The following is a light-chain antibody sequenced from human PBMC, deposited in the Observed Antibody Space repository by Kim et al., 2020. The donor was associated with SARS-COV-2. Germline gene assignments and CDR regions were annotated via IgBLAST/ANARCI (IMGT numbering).Light chain of an antibody. CDR3: EQYSSYSRT. J-gene: IGKJ1*01. CDR1: QSISSW. CDR2: KAS. Sequence: DIQMTQSPSTLSASVGDRVTVTCRASQSISSWLAWYQVKPGKAPKLLINKASRLESGVPSRFSGSGSGTEFTLTISSLQPDDFATYYCEQYSSYSRTFGQGTKVDIK. V-gene: IGKV1-5*03.